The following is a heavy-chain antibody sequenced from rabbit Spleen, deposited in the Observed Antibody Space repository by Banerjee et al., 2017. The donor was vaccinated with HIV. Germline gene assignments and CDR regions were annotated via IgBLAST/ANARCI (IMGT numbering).Heavy chain of an antibody. CDR2: IAGSSSGFT. D-gene: IGHD2-1*01. CDR1: RFSFSSSDY. V-gene: IGHV1S40*01. Sequence: QSLEESGGDLVKPGASLTLTCTASRFSFSSSDYICWVRQAPGKGLEWISCIAGSSSGFTYSATWATGRFTISKTSSTTVTLQMTSLTVADTATYFCARNSYGDYGHGSLDLWGPGTLVTVS. CDR3: ARNSYGDYGHGSLDL. J-gene: IGHJ6*01.